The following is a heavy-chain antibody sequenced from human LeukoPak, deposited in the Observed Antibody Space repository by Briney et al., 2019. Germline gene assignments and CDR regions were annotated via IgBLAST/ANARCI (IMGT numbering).Heavy chain of an antibody. CDR2: ISGGGDRT. Sequence: SGGSLRLSCAASGFTFSSYWMSWVRQAAGKGREWVSTISGGGDRTFYAASVKGRFTISRDNSKNTLYLQINSPRAEDTALYYCAKGKTGGAPHDYWGQGTLVTVSS. J-gene: IGHJ4*02. CDR1: GFTFSSYW. CDR3: AKGKTGGAPHDY. V-gene: IGHV3-23*01.